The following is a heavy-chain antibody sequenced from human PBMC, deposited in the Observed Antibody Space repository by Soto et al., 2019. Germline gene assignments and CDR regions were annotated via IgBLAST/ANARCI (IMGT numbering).Heavy chain of an antibody. J-gene: IGHJ6*03. CDR2: IYYSGST. CDR3: ARTAPDYSDYYYMDV. V-gene: IGHV4-39*01. D-gene: IGHD4-4*01. Sequence: GSLRLSCAASGFTFSSYWRPWDRQAPGKGLEWIGSIYYSGSTYYNPSLKSRVTISVDTSKNQFSLKLSSVTAADTAVYYCARTAPDYSDYYYMDVWGKGTTVTVSS. CDR1: GFTFSSYW.